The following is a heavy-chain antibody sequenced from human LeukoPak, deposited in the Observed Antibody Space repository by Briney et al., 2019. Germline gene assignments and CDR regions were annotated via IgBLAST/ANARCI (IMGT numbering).Heavy chain of an antibody. D-gene: IGHD6-13*01. J-gene: IGHJ4*02. CDR1: GYSISSGYY. CDR3: ARDFYSSSFGPFDY. CDR2: IYHSGST. V-gene: IGHV4-38-2*02. Sequence: PSETLSLTCTVSGYSISSGYYWGWIRQPPGKGLEWIGSIYHSGSTYYNPSLKSRVTISVDTSKNQFSLKLSSVTAADTAVYYCARDFYSSSFGPFDYWGQGTLVTVSS.